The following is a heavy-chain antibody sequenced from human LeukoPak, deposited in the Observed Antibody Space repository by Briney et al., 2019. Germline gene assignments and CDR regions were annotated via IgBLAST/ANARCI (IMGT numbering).Heavy chain of an antibody. CDR3: ARPYPYYYYGMDV. J-gene: IGHJ6*02. CDR1: GFTFSNYG. CDR2: ISYDESSK. Sequence: PGGSLRLSCAASGFTFSNYGMHWVRQAPGKGLEWVTFISYDESSKYYADSVKGRFTISRDNSKNTLYLQMNSLRAEDTAVYYCARPYPYYYYGMDVWGQGTTVTVSS. V-gene: IGHV3-30*03.